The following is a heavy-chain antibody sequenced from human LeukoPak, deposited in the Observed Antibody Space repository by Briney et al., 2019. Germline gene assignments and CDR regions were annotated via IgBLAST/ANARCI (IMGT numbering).Heavy chain of an antibody. J-gene: IGHJ6*04. CDR3: ARASIVGATTRLRAPLDV. CDR2: INSDGSST. CDR1: GFTFSSYW. Sequence: GGSLRLSCAASGFTFSSYWMHWVRQAPGKGQVWVSRINSDGSSTSYADSVKGRFTISRDNAKNTLYLQMNSLRAEDTAVYYCARASIVGATTRLRAPLDVWGKGTTVTVSS. V-gene: IGHV3-74*01. D-gene: IGHD1-26*01.